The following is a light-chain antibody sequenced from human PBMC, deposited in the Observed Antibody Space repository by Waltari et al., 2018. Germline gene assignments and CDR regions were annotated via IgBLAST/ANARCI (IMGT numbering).Light chain of an antibody. CDR2: DND. J-gene: IGLJ2*01. Sequence: QSVLTQPPSVSAAPGQTVTISCSGSNSNMGTNHASWYRQVPGRPPKLLICDNDSRTAGIPGRFSGSKAGTSATLDITGLQTGDEAGYYCATWDSGPKAVVFGGGTRLTVL. CDR1: NSNMGTNH. CDR3: ATWDSGPKAVV. V-gene: IGLV1-51*01.